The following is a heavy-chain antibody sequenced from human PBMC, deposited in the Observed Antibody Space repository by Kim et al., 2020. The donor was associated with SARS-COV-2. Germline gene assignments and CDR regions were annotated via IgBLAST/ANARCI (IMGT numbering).Heavy chain of an antibody. D-gene: IGHD1-1*01. V-gene: IGHV4-39*01. J-gene: IGHJ1*01. CDR3: ARQTGLLGVVFRS. Sequence: YYSPSLSSRVTITIDVSKNQFYINLTSVTATDTAVYYCARQTGLLGVVFRSWGQGSLVTVSA.